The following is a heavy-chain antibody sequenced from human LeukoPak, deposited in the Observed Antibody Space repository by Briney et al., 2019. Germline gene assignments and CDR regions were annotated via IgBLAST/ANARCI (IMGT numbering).Heavy chain of an antibody. CDR2: IYPGDSDT. CDR3: ARRGYEGYYGMDV. D-gene: IGHD5-12*01. J-gene: IGHJ6*02. Sequence: SXXGXXXXXXXXWIGWVRQMPGKGLEWMGIIYPGDSDTRYSPSFQGQVTISADKSISTAYLQWSSLKASDTAMYYCARRGYEGYYGMDVWGQGTTVTVSS. CDR1: XXXXXXXW. V-gene: IGHV5-51*01.